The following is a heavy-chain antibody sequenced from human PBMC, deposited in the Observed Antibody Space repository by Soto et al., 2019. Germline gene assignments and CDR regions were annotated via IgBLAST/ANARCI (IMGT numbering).Heavy chain of an antibody. V-gene: IGHV1-3*01. Sequence: QVQLVQSGAEVKKPGASVKVSCKASGYTFTSYAMHWVRQAPGQRLEWMGWINAGNGNTKYSQKYQGRVTITRDTSASTAYMELSSLRSEDTAVYYCARGPGGPDGPGDYWGQGTLVTVSS. CDR2: INAGNGNT. CDR1: GYTFTSYA. J-gene: IGHJ4*02. D-gene: IGHD2-15*01. CDR3: ARGPGGPDGPGDY.